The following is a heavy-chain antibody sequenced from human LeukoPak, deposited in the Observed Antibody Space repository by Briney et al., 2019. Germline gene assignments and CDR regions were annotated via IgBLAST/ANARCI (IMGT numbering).Heavy chain of an antibody. D-gene: IGHD4-23*01. V-gene: IGHV4-30-2*01. CDR3: ARDRHGGNRDY. J-gene: IGHJ4*02. CDR2: IYHSGST. CDR1: GGSISSGGYY. Sequence: PSETLSLTCTVSGGSISSGGYYWSWIRQPPGKGLEWIGYIYHSGSTYYNPSLKSRVTISVDRSKNQFSLKLSSVTAADTAVYYCARDRHGGNRDYWGQGTLVTVSS.